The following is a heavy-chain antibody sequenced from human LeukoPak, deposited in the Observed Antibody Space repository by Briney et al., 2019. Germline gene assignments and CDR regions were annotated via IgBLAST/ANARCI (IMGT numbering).Heavy chain of an antibody. J-gene: IGHJ3*02. Sequence: ASVKVSCKASGYTFTSYAMNWVRQAPGQGLEWMGWINTNTGNPTYAQGFTGRFVFSLDTSVSTAYLQISSLKAEDTAVYYCARVSLGGGYDYDDAFDIWGQGTMVTVSS. CDR3: ARVSLGGGYDYDDAFDI. CDR1: GYTFTSYA. D-gene: IGHD5-12*01. V-gene: IGHV7-4-1*02. CDR2: INTNTGNP.